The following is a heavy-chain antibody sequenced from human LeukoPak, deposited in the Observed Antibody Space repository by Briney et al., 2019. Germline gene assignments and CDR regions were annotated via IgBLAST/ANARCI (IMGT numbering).Heavy chain of an antibody. Sequence: NTSQTLSLTCTVSGGSISSGDYYWRWIRQPPGKGLEWIGYIYYSGSTYYNPSLKSRVTISVDTSKNQFSLNLSSVTAADTAVYFCARRRGQSSGPSYYYFYMDVWGKGTTVTVSS. J-gene: IGHJ6*03. CDR2: IYYSGST. V-gene: IGHV4-30-4*08. CDR3: ARRRGQSSGPSYYYFYMDV. CDR1: GGSISSGDYY. D-gene: IGHD2-8*02.